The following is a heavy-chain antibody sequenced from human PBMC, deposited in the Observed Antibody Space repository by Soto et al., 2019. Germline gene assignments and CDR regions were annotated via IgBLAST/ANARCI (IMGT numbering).Heavy chain of an antibody. D-gene: IGHD6-19*01. Sequence: GSLRLSCAASGFTFSSYSMNWVRQAPGKGLEWVSYISSSSSTIYYADSVKGRFTISRDNAKNSLYLQMNSLRAEDTAVYYCARVSSGWSPAYFDYWGQGTLVTVSS. V-gene: IGHV3-48*01. CDR3: ARVSSGWSPAYFDY. J-gene: IGHJ4*02. CDR2: ISSSSSTI. CDR1: GFTFSSYS.